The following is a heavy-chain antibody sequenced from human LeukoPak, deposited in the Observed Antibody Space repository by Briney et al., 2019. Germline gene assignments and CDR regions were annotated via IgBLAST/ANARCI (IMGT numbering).Heavy chain of an antibody. J-gene: IGHJ4*02. V-gene: IGHV5-51*01. CDR3: ARQQVGATIPLDY. CDR2: IYPGDSDA. Sequence: GESLKISCKGSGYSFTTYWVAWVRQMPGKGLEWMGIIYPGDSDARYSPSFQGQFTFSADKSISTAYLQWSSLKASDTAMYYCARQQVGATIPLDYWGQGTLVTVSS. D-gene: IGHD1-26*01. CDR1: GYSFTTYW.